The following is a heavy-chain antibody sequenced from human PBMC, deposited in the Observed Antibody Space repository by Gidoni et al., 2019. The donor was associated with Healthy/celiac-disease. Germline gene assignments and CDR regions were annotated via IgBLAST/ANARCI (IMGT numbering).Heavy chain of an antibody. Sequence: QPQLQESGSGLVKHSQTLSLTCAVSGGSISRGGYSWSWIRQPPGKGLEWIGYIYHSGSTYYNPSLKSRVTISVDRSKHQFSLKLSSVTAADTAVYYCARGGDYFDYWGQGTLVTVSS. D-gene: IGHD3-16*01. CDR3: ARGGDYFDY. CDR1: GGSISRGGYS. J-gene: IGHJ4*02. V-gene: IGHV4-30-2*01. CDR2: IYHSGST.